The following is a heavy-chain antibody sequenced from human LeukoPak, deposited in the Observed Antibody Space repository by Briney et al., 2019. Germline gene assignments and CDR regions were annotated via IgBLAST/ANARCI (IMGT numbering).Heavy chain of an antibody. CDR1: GGSISSYY. CDR3: ARGDMTTVTTMGY. V-gene: IGHV4-59*01. J-gene: IGHJ4*02. D-gene: IGHD4-17*01. CDR2: FYYSGST. Sequence: SETLSLICTVSGGSISSYYWSWIRQPPGKGLEWIGYFYYSGSTNYNPSLKSRVSISVDTSKNQFSLKLSSVTTADTAVYYCARGDMTTVTTMGYWGQGTLVTVSS.